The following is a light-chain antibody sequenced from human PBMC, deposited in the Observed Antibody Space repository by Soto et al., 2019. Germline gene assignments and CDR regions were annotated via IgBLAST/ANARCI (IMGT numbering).Light chain of an antibody. J-gene: IGKJ1*01. CDR2: GAS. CDR1: QNVNSN. Sequence: EVVMTQSPATLSVSPGERATLSCRASQNVNSNLAWYQQKPGQAPRPLIHGASTRATGIPARFSGSGFGTEFILTLSRLQSEDLTVYDWQQYNIWVWTFGHGTTV. V-gene: IGKV3-15*01. CDR3: QQYNIWVWT.